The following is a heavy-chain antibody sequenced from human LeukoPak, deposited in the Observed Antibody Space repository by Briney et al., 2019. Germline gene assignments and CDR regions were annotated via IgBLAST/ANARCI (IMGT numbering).Heavy chain of an antibody. CDR2: ISSSSSYI. V-gene: IGHV3-21*01. Sequence: PGGSLRLSCAASGFTFSSYSMNWVRQAPGKGLEWVSSISSSSSYIYYADSVKGRFTISRDNAKNSLYLQMNSLRAEDTAVYYCARDKATVVTWDAFDIWGQGTMVTVSS. D-gene: IGHD4-23*01. CDR3: ARDKATVVTWDAFDI. CDR1: GFTFSSYS. J-gene: IGHJ3*02.